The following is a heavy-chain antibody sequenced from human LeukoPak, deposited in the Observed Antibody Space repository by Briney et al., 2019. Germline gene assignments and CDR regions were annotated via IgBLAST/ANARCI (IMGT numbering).Heavy chain of an antibody. J-gene: IGHJ4*02. D-gene: IGHD5-24*01. CDR1: GFTFSSYA. V-gene: IGHV3-23*01. CDR2: ISGSGGST. Sequence: GGSLRLSCAASGFTFSSYAMSWVRQAPGKGLEWVSAISGSGGSTYYADSVKGRFTISRDNSKNTLYLQMNSLRAEGTAVYYCAETEHGYNNPFDYWGQGTLVTVSS. CDR3: AETEHGYNNPFDY.